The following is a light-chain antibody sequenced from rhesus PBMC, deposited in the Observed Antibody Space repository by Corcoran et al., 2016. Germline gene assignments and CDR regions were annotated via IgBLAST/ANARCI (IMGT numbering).Light chain of an antibody. Sequence: DIQMTQSPSSLSASVGDRVTITCRTSENVNNYLNWYQQKPGKAPKLLSYKASTLQSGVPSRFSGMGSGTDYTFTISSLQSEDVATYYCQHNYGTPPTFGQGTKVEIK. CDR1: ENVNNY. J-gene: IGKJ1*01. V-gene: IGKV1-74*01. CDR2: KAS. CDR3: QHNYGTPPT.